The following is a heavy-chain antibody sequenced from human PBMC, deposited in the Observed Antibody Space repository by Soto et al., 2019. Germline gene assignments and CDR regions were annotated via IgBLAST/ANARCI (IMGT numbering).Heavy chain of an antibody. CDR3: ARALQYQNWLDP. CDR2: IWSGGSNK. V-gene: IGHV3-33*01. D-gene: IGHD4-4*01. CDR1: GFTLSSYG. J-gene: IGHJ5*02. Sequence: GGSLRLSCAASGFTLSSYGMHWVRQAPGKGLEWVAVIWSGGSNKYYADSVKGRFTISRDNSKNTLYLQMNSLRAEDTAVYYCARALQYQNWLDPWGQGTLVTVSS.